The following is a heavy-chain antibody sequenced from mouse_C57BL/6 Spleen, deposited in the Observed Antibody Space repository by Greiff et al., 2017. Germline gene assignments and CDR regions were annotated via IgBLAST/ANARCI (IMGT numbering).Heavy chain of an antibody. D-gene: IGHD1-1*01. CDR3: ARAGSSYRYFDV. J-gene: IGHJ1*03. V-gene: IGHV5-4*01. CDR1: GFTFSSYA. CDR2: ISDGGSYT. Sequence: EVQLVESGGGLVKPGGSLKLSCAASGFTFSSYAMSWVRQTPEKRLEWVATISDGGSYTYYPDNVKGRFTISRDNAKNNLYLQMSHLKSEDTAMYYCARAGSSYRYFDVWGTGTTVTVSS.